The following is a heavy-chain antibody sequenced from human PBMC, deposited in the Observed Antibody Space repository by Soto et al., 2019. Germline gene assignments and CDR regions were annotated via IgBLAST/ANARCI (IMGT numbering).Heavy chain of an antibody. Sequence: EVQLLESGGGLVQPGGSLRLSCAASGFTFSSYAMSWVRQAPGKGLEWVSAISGSGGSTYYADSVKGRFTISRDNSKNTLYLQMNSLRAEDTAVYYCAKVPRATAGYFYYGMDVLGQGTTGTGSS. V-gene: IGHV3-23*01. CDR3: AKVPRATAGYFYYGMDV. D-gene: IGHD1-26*01. CDR2: ISGSGGST. CDR1: GFTFSSYA. J-gene: IGHJ6*02.